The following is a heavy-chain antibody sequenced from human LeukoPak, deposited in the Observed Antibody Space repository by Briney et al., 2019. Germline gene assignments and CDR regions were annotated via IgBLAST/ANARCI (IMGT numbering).Heavy chain of an antibody. Sequence: ASVKVSCKASGYTFTGYYMHWVRQAPGQGLEWMGRINPNSGGTNYAQKFQGRVTMTRDTSISTAYMELSRLRSDDTAVYYCARGGYSGYDSWFDPWGQGALVTVSS. V-gene: IGHV1-2*06. J-gene: IGHJ5*02. D-gene: IGHD5-12*01. CDR2: INPNSGGT. CDR1: GYTFTGYY. CDR3: ARGGYSGYDSWFDP.